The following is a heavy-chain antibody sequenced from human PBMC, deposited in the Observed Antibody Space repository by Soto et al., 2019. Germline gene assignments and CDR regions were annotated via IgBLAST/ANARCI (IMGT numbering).Heavy chain of an antibody. J-gene: IGHJ4*02. CDR1: GFTFSSYA. V-gene: IGHV3-23*01. D-gene: IGHD2-21*02. CDR2: ISGSGGRT. Sequence: EVQLLESGGGLVQPGGSLRLSCAVSGFTFSSYAMSWVRQAPGKGLEWVSAISGSGGRTYYADSVKGRFTISRDNSKNTLYLQMNSLRAEDTAVYYCAKDRGAGDLGPNGDFDCWGQGTLVTVSS. CDR3: AKDRGAGDLGPNGDFDC.